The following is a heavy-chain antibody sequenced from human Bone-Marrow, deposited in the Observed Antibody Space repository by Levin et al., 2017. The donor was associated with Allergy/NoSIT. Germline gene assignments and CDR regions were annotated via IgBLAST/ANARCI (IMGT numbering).Heavy chain of an antibody. D-gene: IGHD2-2*03. CDR2: IKSKTDGGTT. CDR3: TTINIVDIVVVPAAMDLDY. Sequence: GESLKISCAASGFTFSNAWMSWVRQAPGKGLEWVGRIKSKTDGGTTDYAAPVKGRFTISRDDSKNTLYLQMNSLKTEDTAVYYCTTINIVDIVVVPAAMDLDYWGQGTLVTVSS. CDR1: GFTFSNAW. V-gene: IGHV3-15*01. J-gene: IGHJ4*02.